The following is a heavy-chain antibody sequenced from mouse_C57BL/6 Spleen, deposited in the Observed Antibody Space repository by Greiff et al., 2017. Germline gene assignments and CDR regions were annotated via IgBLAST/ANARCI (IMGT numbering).Heavy chain of an antibody. CDR3: ARDHGSTPFDD. J-gene: IGHJ2*01. D-gene: IGHD1-1*01. V-gene: IGHV5-4*01. Sequence: EVKLMESGGGLVKPGGSLKLSCAASGFTFSSYAMSWVRQTPEKRLEWVATISDGGSYTYYPDNVKGRFTISRDNAKNNLYLQMSHLKSEDTAMYYCARDHGSTPFDDWGQGTTLTVSS. CDR1: GFTFSSYA. CDR2: ISDGGSYT.